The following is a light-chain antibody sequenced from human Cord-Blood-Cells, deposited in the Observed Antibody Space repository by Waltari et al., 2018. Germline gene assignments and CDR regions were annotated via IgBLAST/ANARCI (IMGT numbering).Light chain of an antibody. J-gene: IGKJ4*01. CDR3: HQNYSTPPGT. CDR1: QSISSY. V-gene: IGKV1-39*01. CDR2: AAS. Sequence: DIEMTQSPSSLSASVGDRVTITCRASQSISSYLNWYQQKPGKAPPLLIYAASSLQSTVPASFSGGGSGTDFTSSISSLQPRDFFTYYCHQNYSTPPGTFGGGTKVEIK.